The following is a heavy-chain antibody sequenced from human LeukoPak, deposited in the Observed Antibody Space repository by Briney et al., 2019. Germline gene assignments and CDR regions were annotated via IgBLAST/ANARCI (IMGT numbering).Heavy chain of an antibody. V-gene: IGHV3-53*01. CDR3: ARRAGAYSHPYDY. CDR1: GFTVSSNS. Sequence: GGSLSLSCTVSGFTVSSNSMSWLRQAPGKGLEWVSFIYSDNTHYSDSVKGRFTISRDNSKNTLYLQMNSLRAEDTAVYYCARRAGAYSHPYDYWGQGTLVTVSS. CDR2: IYSDNT. D-gene: IGHD4/OR15-4a*01. J-gene: IGHJ4*02.